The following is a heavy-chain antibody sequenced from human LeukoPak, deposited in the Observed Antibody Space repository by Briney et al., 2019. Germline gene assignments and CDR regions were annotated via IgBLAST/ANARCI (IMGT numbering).Heavy chain of an antibody. D-gene: IGHD5-24*01. CDR2: IYSDGRT. CDR3: VSQDGHTFLDAFDI. CDR1: GFAVSSNY. Sequence: GGSLRLSCAASGFAVSSNYMNWVRQAPGKGREWVSVIYSDGRTYYADSVKGRFTTSRDNSKNTLYLQMTSLRPEDTALYYCVSQDGHTFLDAFDIWGQGTMLIVSS. V-gene: IGHV3-53*05. J-gene: IGHJ3*02.